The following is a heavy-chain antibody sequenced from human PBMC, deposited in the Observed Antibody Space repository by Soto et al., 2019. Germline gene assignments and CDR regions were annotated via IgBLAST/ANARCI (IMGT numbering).Heavy chain of an antibody. D-gene: IGHD3-16*01. CDR2: IIPIFGTA. CDR1: GGTFSSYA. Sequence: SVKVSCKASGGTFSSYAISWVRQAPGQGLEWMGGIIPIFGTANYAQKFQGRVTITADESTSTAYMELSSLRSEDTAVYYSAGDVMTKDHYYGRDVWGQGTTVTVSS. J-gene: IGHJ6*02. CDR3: AGDVMTKDHYYGRDV. V-gene: IGHV1-69*13.